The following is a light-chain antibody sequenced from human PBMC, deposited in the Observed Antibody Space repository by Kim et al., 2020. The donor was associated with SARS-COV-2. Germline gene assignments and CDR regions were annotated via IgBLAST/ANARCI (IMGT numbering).Light chain of an antibody. V-gene: IGLV2-14*03. J-gene: IGLJ3*02. Sequence: QSALTQPASVSGSPGQSITISCTGTSSDVGAYNYVSWYQQHPGKAPKLMIYDVSNRPSGVSNRFSGSKSDNTASLTISGLQAEDEADYYCSSYTSRSTLVFGGGTQLTVL. CDR2: DVS. CDR1: SSDVGAYNY. CDR3: SSYTSRSTLV.